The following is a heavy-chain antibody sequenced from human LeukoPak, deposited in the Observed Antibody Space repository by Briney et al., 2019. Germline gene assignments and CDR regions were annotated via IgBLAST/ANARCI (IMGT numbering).Heavy chain of an antibody. CDR3: ARLVAAAAAGRFDP. J-gene: IGHJ5*02. CDR1: GDYISGYY. D-gene: IGHD6-13*01. CDR2: IFYSGST. Sequence: PSETLSLTCVVSGDYISGYYWSWIRQPPGKGLEWIGDIFYSGSTSYNSSLKSRVTISVDTSKNQFSLKLRSVIAADTAVYYCARLVAAAAAGRFDPWGQGTLVTVSS. V-gene: IGHV4-59*01.